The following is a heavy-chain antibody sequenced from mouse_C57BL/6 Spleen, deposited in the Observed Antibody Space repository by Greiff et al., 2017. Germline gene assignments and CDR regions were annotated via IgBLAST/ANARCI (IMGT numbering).Heavy chain of an antibody. Sequence: EVQLQESGPGLVKPSQSLSLTCSVTGYSITSGYYWTWIRQFPGNKLEWLGYISYDGSNNSNPSLKNRISITRDTSKNQFFLKLNSVTTKDTATYYCANYYAYYLDYWGQGTTLTVAS. CDR3: ANYYAYYLDY. V-gene: IGHV3-6*01. J-gene: IGHJ2*01. D-gene: IGHD1-1*01. CDR1: GYSITSGYY. CDR2: ISYDGSN.